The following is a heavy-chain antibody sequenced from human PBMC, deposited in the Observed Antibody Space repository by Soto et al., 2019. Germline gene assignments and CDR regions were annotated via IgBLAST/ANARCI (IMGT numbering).Heavy chain of an antibody. Sequence: SETLSLTCTVSGGSISSYYWSWIRQPPGKGLEWIGYIYYSGSTNYNPSLKSRVTISVDTSKNQFSLKLSSVTAAATAVYYCARQDIVVVPAPAAAQSQAHDYYYYMDVWGKGTTVTVSS. V-gene: IGHV4-59*08. J-gene: IGHJ6*03. D-gene: IGHD2-2*01. CDR1: GGSISSYY. CDR3: ARQDIVVVPAPAAAQSQAHDYYYYMDV. CDR2: IYYSGST.